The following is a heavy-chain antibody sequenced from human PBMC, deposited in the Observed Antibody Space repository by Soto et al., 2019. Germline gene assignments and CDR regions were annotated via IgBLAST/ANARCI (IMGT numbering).Heavy chain of an antibody. CDR3: ARDIVLMVYAAPGYMDV. V-gene: IGHV3-48*01. J-gene: IGHJ6*03. Sequence: SLRLSFAASGFTFSSYSMNWVRQAPGKGLEWVSYISSSGSTIYYADSVKGRFTISRDNAKNSLYLQMNSLRAEDTAVYYCARDIVLMVYAAPGYMDVWGKGTTVTVSS. CDR2: ISSSGSTI. CDR1: GFTFSSYS. D-gene: IGHD2-8*01.